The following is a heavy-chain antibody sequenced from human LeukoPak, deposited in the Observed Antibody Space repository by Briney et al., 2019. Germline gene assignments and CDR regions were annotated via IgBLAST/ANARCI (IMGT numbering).Heavy chain of an antibody. CDR2: IYSGGST. J-gene: IGHJ4*02. V-gene: IGHV3-53*01. CDR3: ARDLGYQLLFQFDY. D-gene: IGHD2-2*01. Sequence: PGGSLRLSSAASGFTVSSNYMSWVRQAPGKGLEWVSVIYSGGSTYYADSVKGRFTISRDNSKNTLYLQMNSLRAEDTAVYYCARDLGYQLLFQFDYWGQGTLVTVSS. CDR1: GFTVSSNY.